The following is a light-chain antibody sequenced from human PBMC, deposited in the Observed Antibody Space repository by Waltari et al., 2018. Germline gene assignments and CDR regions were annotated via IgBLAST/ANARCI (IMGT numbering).Light chain of an antibody. V-gene: IGLV2-11*01. Sequence: QSALTQPRSVSGSPGQSVTIPCTATISDVGGYNYFSWYQQHPGKAPKLLIYEVSKRPSGVPDRLSGSKSGNTASLTISGLQAEDEADYYCCSYAGRYTFVFGTGTKVTVL. CDR2: EVS. J-gene: IGLJ1*01. CDR3: CSYAGRYTFV. CDR1: ISDVGGYNY.